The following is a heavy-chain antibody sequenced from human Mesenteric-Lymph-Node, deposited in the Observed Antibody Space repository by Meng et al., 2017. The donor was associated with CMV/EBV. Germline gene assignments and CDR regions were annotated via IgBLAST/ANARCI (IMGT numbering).Heavy chain of an antibody. Sequence: ASVKVSCKASGGTFSSYAISWVRQAPGQGLEWMGWMNPNSGNTGYAQKFQGRVTMTRNTSISTAYMELSSLRSEDTAVYYCARGSEYSSSPFDYWGQGTLVTVSS. V-gene: IGHV1-8*02. CDR3: ARGSEYSSSPFDY. J-gene: IGHJ4*02. CDR2: MNPNSGNT. CDR1: GGTFSSYA. D-gene: IGHD6-6*01.